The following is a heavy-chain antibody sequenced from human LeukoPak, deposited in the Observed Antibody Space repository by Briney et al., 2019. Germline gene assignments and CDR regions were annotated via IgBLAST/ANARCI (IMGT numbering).Heavy chain of an antibody. CDR2: IYYSGST. CDR3: ARSIYYDSSGYYFYYFDY. J-gene: IGHJ4*02. D-gene: IGHD3-22*01. V-gene: IGHV4-59*01. Sequence: SETLSLTCTVSGGSISSYYWSWIRQPPGKGLEWIGYIYYSGSTNYNPSLKSRVTISVDTSKNQFSLKLSSVTAADTAVYYCARSIYYDSSGYYFYYFDYWGQGTLVTVSS. CDR1: GGSISSYY.